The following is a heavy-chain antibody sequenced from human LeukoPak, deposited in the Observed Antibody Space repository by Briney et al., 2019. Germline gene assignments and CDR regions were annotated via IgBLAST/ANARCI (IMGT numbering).Heavy chain of an antibody. J-gene: IGHJ6*03. CDR3: AKVGGYCSGGSCYSQGLHYMDV. Sequence: GGSLRLSCAASGFTFSSYGMHWVRQAPGKGLGWVAFIRYDGSNKYYADSVKGRFTISRDNSKNTLYLQMNSLRAEDTAVYYCAKVGGYCSGGSCYSQGLHYMDVWGKGTTVTVSS. D-gene: IGHD2-15*01. CDR1: GFTFSSYG. CDR2: IRYDGSNK. V-gene: IGHV3-30*02.